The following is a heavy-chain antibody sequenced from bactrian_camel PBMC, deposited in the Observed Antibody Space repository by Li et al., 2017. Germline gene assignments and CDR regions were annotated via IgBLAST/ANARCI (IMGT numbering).Heavy chain of an antibody. J-gene: IGHJ4*01. CDR2: LDSDGTTS. CDR1: GQSFTGYC. V-gene: IGHV3-2*01. Sequence: QVQLVESGGGAVQAGGSLRLSCAPSGQSFTGYCMAWFRQAPGEERKAVASLDSDGTTSYADSVKGRFIISRDNAKFTLSLQMNSLKQEDTAKYFCAADPFCRRDYDWGQGTQVTVS. D-gene: IGHD1*01. CDR3: AADPFCRRDYD.